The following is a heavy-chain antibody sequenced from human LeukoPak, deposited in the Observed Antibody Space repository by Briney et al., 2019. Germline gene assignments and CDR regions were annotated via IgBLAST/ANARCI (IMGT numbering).Heavy chain of an antibody. V-gene: IGHV3-23*05. CDR3: AKRGVVIRVILVGFHKEAYYFDS. D-gene: IGHD3-22*01. Sequence: GGSLRLSCAVSGITLSNYCMSWVRQAPGKGLEWVGGICYRGSRTNYADSVKGRFTISTDHPKNTLYLQMNSLRAEDTAVYFCAKRGVVIRVILVGFHKEAYYFDSWGQGALVTVSS. CDR2: ICYRGSRT. J-gene: IGHJ4*02. CDR1: GITLSNYC.